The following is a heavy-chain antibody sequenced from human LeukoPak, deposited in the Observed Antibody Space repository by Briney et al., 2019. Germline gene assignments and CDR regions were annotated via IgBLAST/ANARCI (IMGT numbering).Heavy chain of an antibody. CDR2: IISSGAYI. Sequence: GGSLRLSCAASGFTFSSYTMNWVRQAPGKGLEWVSSIISSGAYIYYADSVKGRFTISRDNAKNSLYLQMNSLRAEDTAVYYCARDFGGCSSTNCYLGHLDYWGQGTLVTVSS. CDR3: ARDFGGCSSTNCYLGHLDY. CDR1: GFTFSSYT. V-gene: IGHV3-21*03. J-gene: IGHJ4*02. D-gene: IGHD2-2*01.